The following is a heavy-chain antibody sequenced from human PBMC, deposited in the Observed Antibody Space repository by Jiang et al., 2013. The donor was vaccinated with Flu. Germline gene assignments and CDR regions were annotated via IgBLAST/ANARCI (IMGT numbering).Heavy chain of an antibody. Sequence: CKGSGYSFTSYWISWVRQMPGKGLEWMGRIDPSDSYTNYSPSFQGHVTISADKSISTAYLQWSSLKASDTAMYYCARRWDYYDSSGYLDYWGQGTLVTVSS. D-gene: IGHD3-22*01. CDR2: IDPSDSYT. V-gene: IGHV5-10-1*01. CDR3: ARRWDYYDSSGYLDY. J-gene: IGHJ4*02. CDR1: GYSFTSYW.